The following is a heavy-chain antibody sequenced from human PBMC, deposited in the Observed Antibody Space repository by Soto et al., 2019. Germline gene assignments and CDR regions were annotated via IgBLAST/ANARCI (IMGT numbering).Heavy chain of an antibody. CDR1: GGSFSGYC. CDR2: INHSGSP. Sequence: QVQLQQWGAGLLKPSETLSLTCAVYGGSFSGYCWSWIRQPPGKGLEWIGEINHSGSPNYNPSLRSRVPLSVVTPKNQFSLQLSSVTAADTAVYYCARGQILTGFYGDYMDVWGKGTTVTVSS. CDR3: ARGQILTGFYGDYMDV. J-gene: IGHJ6*03. D-gene: IGHD3-9*01. V-gene: IGHV4-34*01.